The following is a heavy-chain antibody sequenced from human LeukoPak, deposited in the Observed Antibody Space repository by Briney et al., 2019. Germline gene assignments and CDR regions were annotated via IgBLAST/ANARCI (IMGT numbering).Heavy chain of an antibody. CDR1: GFTVGSNT. V-gene: IGHV3-53*01. CDR3: ARGYSTGWSYFDN. D-gene: IGHD6-13*01. CDR2: IFSGGIT. Sequence: GGSLRLSCAASGFTVGSNTMSWVRQAPGKGLEWVSVIFSGGITYYADSVKGRFTISRDNSKNTLDLQMNSLRAEDTAVYYCARGYSTGWSYFDNWGQGTLVT. J-gene: IGHJ4*02.